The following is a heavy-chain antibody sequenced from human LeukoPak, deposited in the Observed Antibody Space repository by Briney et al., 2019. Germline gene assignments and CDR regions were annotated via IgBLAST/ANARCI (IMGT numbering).Heavy chain of an antibody. Sequence: GGSLRLSCAASGFTFSSYSMNWVRQAPGKGLEWVSSISSSSSYIYYADSVKGRFTISRDNAKNSLYLQMNSLRAEDTAVYYCARDLAAGLFDCWGQGTLVTVSS. CDR2: ISSSSSYI. J-gene: IGHJ4*02. D-gene: IGHD6-13*01. V-gene: IGHV3-21*01. CDR3: ARDLAAGLFDC. CDR1: GFTFSSYS.